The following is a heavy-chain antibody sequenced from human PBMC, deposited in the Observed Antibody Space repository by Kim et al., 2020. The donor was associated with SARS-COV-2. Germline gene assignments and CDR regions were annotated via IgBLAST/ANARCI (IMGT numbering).Heavy chain of an antibody. D-gene: IGHD1-20*01. J-gene: IGHJ6*02. Sequence: GGSLRLSCAASGFTFSDYYMSWIRQAPGKGLEWVSYISSSSSYTNYADSVKGRFTISRDNAKNSLYLQMNSLRAEDTAVYYCAREPGGDITGTSAVGGMDVWGQGTTVTVSS. CDR2: ISSSSSYT. V-gene: IGHV3-11*05. CDR1: GFTFSDYY. CDR3: AREPGGDITGTSAVGGMDV.